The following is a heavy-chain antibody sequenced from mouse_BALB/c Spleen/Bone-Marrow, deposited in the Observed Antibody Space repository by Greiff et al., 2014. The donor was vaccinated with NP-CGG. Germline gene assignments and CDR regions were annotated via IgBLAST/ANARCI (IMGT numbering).Heavy chain of an antibody. CDR3: ARRNVRWLAFDY. CDR1: GFTFSSYY. CDR2: INSNGGST. D-gene: IGHD2-14*01. J-gene: IGHJ4*01. V-gene: IGHV5-6-2*01. Sequence: EVKLVESGGGLVKLGGSLKLSCAASGFTFSSYYMSWVRQTPEKRLELVAAINSNGGSTYYPDTVKGRFTISRDNAKNTLYLQMSSLKSEDAALYYCARRNVRWLAFDYWGQGTSVTVSS.